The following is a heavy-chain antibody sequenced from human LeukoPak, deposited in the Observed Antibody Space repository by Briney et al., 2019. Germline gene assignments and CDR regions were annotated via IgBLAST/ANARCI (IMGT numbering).Heavy chain of an antibody. CDR3: ARGSGWYPH. CDR1: GGSVGSNY. V-gene: IGHV4-59*02. D-gene: IGHD6-19*01. Sequence: SETLSLTCSVSGGSVGSNYWSWVRQPPGKGLEWIGYISYSGDTKYNPSLKSRLSMSVDTSKNQCSQMLTSVTAADTAVYYCARGSGWYPHWGQGTLVTVSS. CDR2: ISYSGDT. J-gene: IGHJ1*01.